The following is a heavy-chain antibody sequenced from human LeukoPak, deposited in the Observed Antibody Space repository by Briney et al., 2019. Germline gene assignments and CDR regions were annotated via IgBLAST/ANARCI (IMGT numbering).Heavy chain of an antibody. CDR2: INHSGST. V-gene: IGHV4-34*01. CDR1: GGSFSSYY. J-gene: IGHJ4*02. CDR3: ARGAPYSGAGSYYNY. D-gene: IGHD3-10*01. Sequence: PSETLSLTCAVYGGSFSSYYWSWIRPPPGKGLGWIGEINHSGSTNYNPSLKSRVTISVDTSKNQFSLKVNSVTAADTAVYYCARGAPYSGAGSYYNYWGQGTLVTVSS.